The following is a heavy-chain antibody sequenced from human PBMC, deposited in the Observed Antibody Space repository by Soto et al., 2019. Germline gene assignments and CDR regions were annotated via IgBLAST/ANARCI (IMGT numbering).Heavy chain of an antibody. V-gene: IGHV3-7*04. J-gene: IGHJ4*02. CDR1: GFTFSSYS. CDR2: IKHDGSEK. CDR3: ARDQTPYY. Sequence: GGSLRLSCAASGFTFSSYSMNWVRQAPGKGLEWVANIKHDGSEKYYIDSVKGRFTISRDNANNSLYLQMNSLRVEDTAVYYCARDQTPYYWGRGSLVTVSS.